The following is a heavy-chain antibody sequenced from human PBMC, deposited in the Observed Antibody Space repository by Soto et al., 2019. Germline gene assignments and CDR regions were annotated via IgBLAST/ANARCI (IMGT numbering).Heavy chain of an antibody. Sequence: PGGSLRLSCAASGFTFSSYWMHWVRQAPGKGLLWVSRINSDGNSTSYADSVKGRFTISRDNAKNTLYLQMNSLRVEDIGVYYCARDMDTAWWFDYWGQGTLVTVS. J-gene: IGHJ4*01. CDR1: GFTFSSYW. V-gene: IGHV3-74*01. CDR3: ARDMDTAWWFDY. D-gene: IGHD5-18*01. CDR2: INSDGNST.